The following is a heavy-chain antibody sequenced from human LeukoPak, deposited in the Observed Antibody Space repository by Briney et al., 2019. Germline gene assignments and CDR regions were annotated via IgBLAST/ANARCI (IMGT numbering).Heavy chain of an antibody. CDR1: GYSISSGYY. Sequence: SETLSLACAVSGYSISSGYYWGWIRQPPGKGLEWIGSIYHSGSTYYNPSLKSRVTISVDTSKNQFSLKLSSVTAADTAVYYCAREVGSGYPYYFDYWGQGTLVTVSS. V-gene: IGHV4-38-2*02. J-gene: IGHJ4*02. CDR3: AREVGSGYPYYFDY. D-gene: IGHD3-3*01. CDR2: IYHSGST.